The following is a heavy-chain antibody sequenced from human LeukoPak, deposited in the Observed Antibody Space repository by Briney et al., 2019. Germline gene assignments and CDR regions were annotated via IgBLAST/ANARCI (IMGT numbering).Heavy chain of an antibody. V-gene: IGHV1-2*02. Sequence: ASVKVSCKASGYTFTGYYMHWVRQAPGQGLEWMGWINPNSGGTNYAQKFQGRVTMTRDTSISTAYMELSRLRSDDTAVYYCARGYCSAGSCCEFDIWGQGTMVTVSS. CDR2: INPNSGGT. D-gene: IGHD2-15*01. CDR1: GYTFTGYY. CDR3: ARGYCSAGSCCEFDI. J-gene: IGHJ3*02.